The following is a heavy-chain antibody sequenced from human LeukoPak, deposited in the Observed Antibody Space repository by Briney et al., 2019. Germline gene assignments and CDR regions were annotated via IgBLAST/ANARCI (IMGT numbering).Heavy chain of an antibody. D-gene: IGHD1-14*01. J-gene: IGHJ4*02. CDR3: AREAWDLTGRAPVI. CDR2: IRYDGSKK. CDR1: GFTFSSYG. V-gene: IGHV3-30*02. Sequence: GGSVRLFCAASGFTFSSYGMHWVRQAPGKGLEWVASIRYDGSKKYYADSMTGRFTISRDNSKNTLYLEINSLRAEDTAVYYCAREAWDLTGRAPVIWGQEPVGTDSS.